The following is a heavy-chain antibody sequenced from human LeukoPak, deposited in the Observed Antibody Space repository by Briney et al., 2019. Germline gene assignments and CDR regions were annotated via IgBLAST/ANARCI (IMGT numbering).Heavy chain of an antibody. CDR2: ISVAAGST. CDR3: AKVVVVPAATAKTYYFDF. CDR1: GFTFSRYG. D-gene: IGHD2-2*01. V-gene: IGHV3-23*01. J-gene: IGHJ4*02. Sequence: GGSLRLSCAASGFTFSRYGMTWVRQAPGKGLEWVSGISVAAGSTYYADSVKGRFTIFRDNSKNTLYLQMNSLRAEDTAVYYCAKVVVVPAATAKTYYFDFWGQGTLVTVSS.